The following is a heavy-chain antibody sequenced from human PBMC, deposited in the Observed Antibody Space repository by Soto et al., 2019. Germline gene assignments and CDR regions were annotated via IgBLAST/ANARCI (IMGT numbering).Heavy chain of an antibody. Sequence: PGGSLRLSCAASGFTFSNYWMSWVRQAPGKGLEWVAKIKQDGSETYYVDSVKGRFTISRDNAKNSLFLQMNSLGAEDTAVYYCAKDQGSVWIQLWSDFDYWGQGTLVTVSS. D-gene: IGHD5-18*01. CDR3: AKDQGSVWIQLWSDFDY. J-gene: IGHJ4*02. V-gene: IGHV3-7*01. CDR1: GFTFSNYW. CDR2: IKQDGSET.